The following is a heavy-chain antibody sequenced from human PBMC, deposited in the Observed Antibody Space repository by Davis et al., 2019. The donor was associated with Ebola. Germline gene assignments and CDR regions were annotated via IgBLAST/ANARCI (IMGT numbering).Heavy chain of an antibody. CDR2: ISYDGSYK. CDR1: GFTFTGYA. Sequence: PGGSLRLSCAASGFTFTGYALHWVRQAPGKGLEWVAVISYDGSYKYYPDSVKGRFTISRDNSKNTLYLRMTSLRAEDTAVYYCAREYSSPLGPEGFDYWGQGTLVTVSS. V-gene: IGHV3-30-3*01. D-gene: IGHD6-13*01. CDR3: AREYSSPLGPEGFDY. J-gene: IGHJ4*02.